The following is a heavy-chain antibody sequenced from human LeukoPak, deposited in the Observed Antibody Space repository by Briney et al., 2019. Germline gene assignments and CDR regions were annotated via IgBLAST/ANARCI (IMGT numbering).Heavy chain of an antibody. CDR2: IWHDGSAE. J-gene: IGHJ4*02. CDR1: GFTFNNYG. CDR3: AKDNRGGWPGYFDQ. V-gene: IGHV3-33*06. D-gene: IGHD3-10*01. Sequence: PGGSLRLSCAASGFTFNNYGMYWVRQAPGKGLEWVAVIWHDGSAEFYADSVKGRFTISRDDSKNTLYLQMNNLRADDTALYYCAKDNRGGWPGYFDQWGQGTLVTVSS.